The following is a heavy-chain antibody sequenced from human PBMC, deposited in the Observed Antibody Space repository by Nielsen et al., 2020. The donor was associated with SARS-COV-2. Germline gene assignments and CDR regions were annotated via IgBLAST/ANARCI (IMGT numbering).Heavy chain of an antibody. CDR1: GYTFISYG. V-gene: IGHV1-18*01. Sequence: ASVNVSCKASGYTFISYGFSWVRQAPGQGLEWMGWISAYNGNTNYAQKLQGRVTMTTDTSTSTAYMELRSLRSDDTAVYYCARDRGGNSDAFDIWGQGTMVTVSS. CDR2: ISAYNGNT. CDR3: ARDRGGNSDAFDI. J-gene: IGHJ3*02. D-gene: IGHD4-23*01.